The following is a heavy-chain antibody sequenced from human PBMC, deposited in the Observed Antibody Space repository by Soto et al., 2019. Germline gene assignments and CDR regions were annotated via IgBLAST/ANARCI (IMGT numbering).Heavy chain of an antibody. Sequence: GASVKVSCKASGYTFTSYGISCVRQAPGQGLEWMRWISAYNGNTNYAQKFQGRVTMTRDTSTSTVYMELSSLRSEDTALYYCARGDIVAIFRMDVWGQGTTVTVSS. J-gene: IGHJ6*02. V-gene: IGHV1-18*04. CDR3: ARGDIVAIFRMDV. D-gene: IGHD5-12*01. CDR1: GYTFTSYG. CDR2: ISAYNGNT.